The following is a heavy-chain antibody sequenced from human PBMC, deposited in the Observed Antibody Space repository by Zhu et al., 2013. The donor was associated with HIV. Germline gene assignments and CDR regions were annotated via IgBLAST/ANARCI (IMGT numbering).Heavy chain of an antibody. Sequence: QLQLAQSGAEVTKTGTTVKVSCKTNEYAFTGHYIHWVRQAPGQGLKWMGWISAYNGNTNYAQKVQGRVTMTTDTSTSTAYMELRNLRSDDSAVYYCARGADIVVVVAGTRLNYYYGMDVWGQGTTITVSS. CDR1: EYAFTGHY. J-gene: IGHJ6*02. CDR2: ISAYNGNT. V-gene: IGHV1-18*04. D-gene: IGHD2-15*01. CDR3: ARGADIVVVVAGTRLNYYYGMDV.